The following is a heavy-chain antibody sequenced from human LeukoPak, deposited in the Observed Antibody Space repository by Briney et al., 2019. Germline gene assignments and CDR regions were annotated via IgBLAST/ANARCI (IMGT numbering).Heavy chain of an antibody. V-gene: IGHV3-48*04. CDR3: ATNGVVPAAQPSFYYYYMDV. Sequence: GGSLRLSCAASGFTFSSDSMSWGRQPPPERREWGSYIISSSSTIYYADSVKGRFTISRDNAKNTLYLQMNSVRAEDTAVYYCATNGVVPAAQPSFYYYYMDVWGKGTPVTVSS. CDR2: IISSSSTI. CDR1: GFTFSSDS. D-gene: IGHD2-2*01. J-gene: IGHJ6*03.